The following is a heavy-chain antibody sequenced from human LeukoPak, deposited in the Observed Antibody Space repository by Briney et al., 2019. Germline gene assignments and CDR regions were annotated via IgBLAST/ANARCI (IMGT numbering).Heavy chain of an antibody. J-gene: IGHJ4*02. V-gene: IGHV3-23*01. Sequence: PGGSLRLSCAASGLIFSSCAMSWVRQAPRKGLEWVSAISGSGDSTYYADSVKGRFTISRDNSKNTLYLQMNSLRAEDTAVYYCRLGGGFDYWGQGTLVTVSS. D-gene: IGHD3-16*01. CDR2: ISGSGDST. CDR1: GLIFSSCA. CDR3: RLGGGFDY.